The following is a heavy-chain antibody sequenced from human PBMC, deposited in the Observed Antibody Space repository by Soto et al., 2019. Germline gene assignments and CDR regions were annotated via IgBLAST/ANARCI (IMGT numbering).Heavy chain of an antibody. CDR1: GFTFSSYS. D-gene: IGHD3-3*01. CDR3: AGLGEKDFWSGYPQY. J-gene: IGHJ4*02. CDR2: ISSSSSYI. Sequence: EVQLVESGGGLVKPGGSLRLSCAASGFTFSSYSMNWVRQAPGKGLEWVSSISSSSSYIYYADSVKGRFTISRDNAKNSLYLQMNSLRAEDTAVYYCAGLGEKDFWSGYPQYWGQGTLVTVSS. V-gene: IGHV3-21*01.